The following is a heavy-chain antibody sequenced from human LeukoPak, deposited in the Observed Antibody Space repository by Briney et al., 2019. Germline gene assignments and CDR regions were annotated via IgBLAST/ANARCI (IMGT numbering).Heavy chain of an antibody. J-gene: IGHJ4*02. Sequence: GGSLRLSCAASGFTFSGFAIHWVRQASGKGLEWVGRIRSEANSYATTYAASVKGRFTISRDDSKNTAYLQMNSLKTEDTAVYYCTRHPGYYDNGEGYWGQGTLVTVSS. CDR2: IRSEANSYAT. V-gene: IGHV3-73*01. CDR1: GFTFSGFA. D-gene: IGHD3-22*01. CDR3: TRHPGYYDNGEGY.